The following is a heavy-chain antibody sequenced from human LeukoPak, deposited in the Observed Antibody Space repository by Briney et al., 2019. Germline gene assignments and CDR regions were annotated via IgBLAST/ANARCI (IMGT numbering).Heavy chain of an antibody. CDR2: IKQDGSEK. CDR3: ARGTYRQND. CDR1: GFTFSSYA. J-gene: IGHJ4*02. Sequence: GGSLRLSCAASGFTFSSYAMHWVRQAPGKGLEWVANIKQDGSEKYYVDSVKGRFTISRDNAKNSLYLQMNSLRAEDTAVYYCARGTYRQNDWGQGTLVTVSS. D-gene: IGHD1-1*01. V-gene: IGHV3-7*03.